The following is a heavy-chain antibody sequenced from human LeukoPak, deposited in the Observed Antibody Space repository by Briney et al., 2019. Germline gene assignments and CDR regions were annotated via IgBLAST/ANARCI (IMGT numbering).Heavy chain of an antibody. V-gene: IGHV1-2*06. Sequence: EASVKVSCKASGYVFSGYYIHWVRQAPGQGLEWMGRINPNSGDTNYIQKFQGRVTMTRDTSISTAYMDLRSLKSDDTAVYYCARDRGSGGNHFDYWGQGTLVTVSS. CDR1: GYVFSGYY. D-gene: IGHD3-16*01. CDR3: ARDRGSGGNHFDY. CDR2: INPNSGDT. J-gene: IGHJ4*02.